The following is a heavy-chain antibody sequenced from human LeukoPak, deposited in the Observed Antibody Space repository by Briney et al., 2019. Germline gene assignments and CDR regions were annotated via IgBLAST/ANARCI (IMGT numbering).Heavy chain of an antibody. J-gene: IGHJ6*02. V-gene: IGHV4-59*11. CDR1: GDSISGQY. CDR2: ISGSGSS. D-gene: IGHD4-4*01. Sequence: SETLSLTCTVSGDSISGQYWSWIRQPPGKGLKWIGYISGSGSSTYNYSLKSRVTLSIDTSKNQFSLKLGSVTAADTAVYYCARSTVSGSYYGMDVWGQGTTVTVSS. CDR3: ARSTVSGSYYGMDV.